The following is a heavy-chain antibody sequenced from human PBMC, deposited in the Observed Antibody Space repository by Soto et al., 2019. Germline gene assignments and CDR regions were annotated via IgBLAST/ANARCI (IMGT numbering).Heavy chain of an antibody. CDR2: ISGSGGST. Sequence: EVQLLESGGGLVQPGGSLRLSCAASGFTFSSYAMSWVRQAPGKGLEWVSAISGSGGSTYYADSVKGRFTISRDNSKNTLYLQMNSLGAEDTAVYYCAKDRGSSWFNYYCYGMDVWGQGTTVTVSS. CDR3: AKDRGSSWFNYYCYGMDV. V-gene: IGHV3-23*01. CDR1: GFTFSSYA. D-gene: IGHD6-13*01. J-gene: IGHJ6*02.